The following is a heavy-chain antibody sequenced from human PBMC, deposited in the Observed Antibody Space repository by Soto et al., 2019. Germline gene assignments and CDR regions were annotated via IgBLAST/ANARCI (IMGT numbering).Heavy chain of an antibody. D-gene: IGHD6-6*01. CDR1: GFTFSSYS. CDR3: AREYSSSSGYYYGMDV. V-gene: IGHV3-21*01. J-gene: IGHJ6*02. CDR2: ISSSSSYI. Sequence: GGSLRLSCVASGFTFSSYSMNWVRQAPGKGLEWVSSISSSSSYIYYADSVKGRFTISRDNAKNSLYLQMNSLRAEDTAVYYCAREYSSSSGYYYGMDVWGQGTTVTVSS.